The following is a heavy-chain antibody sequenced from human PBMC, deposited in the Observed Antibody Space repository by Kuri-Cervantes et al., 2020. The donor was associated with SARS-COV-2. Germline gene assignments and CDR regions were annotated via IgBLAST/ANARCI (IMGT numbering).Heavy chain of an antibody. V-gene: IGHV3-53*01. D-gene: IGHD2-15*01. Sequence: GGSLRLSCAASGFTVSSNYMSWVRQAPGKGLEWVSVIYSGGSTYYADSVKGRFTISRDNSKNTLYLQMNSLRAGDTAVYYCARDNYCSGGSCYSYYYGMDVWGQGTTVTVSS. CDR1: GFTVSSNY. J-gene: IGHJ6*02. CDR2: IYSGGST. CDR3: ARDNYCSGGSCYSYYYGMDV.